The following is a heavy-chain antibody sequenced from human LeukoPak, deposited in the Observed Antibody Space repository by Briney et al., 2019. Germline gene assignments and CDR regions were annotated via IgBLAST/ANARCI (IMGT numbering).Heavy chain of an antibody. J-gene: IGHJ5*02. V-gene: IGHV3-48*03. CDR1: GFTFSNYE. D-gene: IGHD3-10*01. CDR3: ARADGGP. Sequence: GGSLRLSCAASGFTFSNYELNWVRQAPGKGLEWVSYISHSGRTIYYADSVKGRFTISRDNAKNSLYLQMNSLRAEDTAVYYCARADGGPWGQGTLVTVSS. CDR2: ISHSGRTI.